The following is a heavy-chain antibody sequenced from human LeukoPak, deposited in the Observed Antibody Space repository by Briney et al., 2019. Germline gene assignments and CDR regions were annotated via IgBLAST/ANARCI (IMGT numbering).Heavy chain of an antibody. CDR3: ARDGSSWANWFDP. CDR1: GFTFSSYW. V-gene: IGHV3-74*01. J-gene: IGHJ5*02. CDR2: INSDGSST. Sequence: GGSLRLSCAASGFTFSSYWVHWVRQAPGKGPVWVSRINSDGSSTSYADSVKGRFTISRDNAKNTLYLQMSSLRAEDTAVYYCARDGSSWANWFDPWGQGTLVTVSS. D-gene: IGHD6-13*01.